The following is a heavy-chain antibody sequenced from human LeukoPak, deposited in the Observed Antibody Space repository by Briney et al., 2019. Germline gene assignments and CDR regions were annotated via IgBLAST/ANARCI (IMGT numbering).Heavy chain of an antibody. J-gene: IGHJ4*02. CDR3: ARGQGSGSSWAFDY. CDR2: IHYSEST. Sequence: SETLSLTCSVSGDSISSYSWSWIRQPPGKGLEWIGYIHYSESTTYNPSLKSRVTISADPSKHQLSLSLSSVTAADTAVYYCARGQGSGSSWAFDYRGQGTLVTVSS. D-gene: IGHD1-26*01. CDR1: GDSISSYS. V-gene: IGHV4-59*01.